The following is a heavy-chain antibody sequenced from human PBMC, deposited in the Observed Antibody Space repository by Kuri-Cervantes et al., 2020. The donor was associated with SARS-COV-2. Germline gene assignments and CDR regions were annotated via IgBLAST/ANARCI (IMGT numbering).Heavy chain of an antibody. CDR3: ARETIVVVPAATNWFDP. Sequence: GESLKISCAASGFTFSSYGMHWVRQAPGKGLEWVAVISYDGSNKYYADSVKGRFTISRDNSKNTLYLQMNSLGAEDTAVYYCARETIVVVPAATNWFDPWGQGTLVTVSS. CDR2: ISYDGSNK. CDR1: GFTFSSYG. V-gene: IGHV3-30*19. J-gene: IGHJ5*02. D-gene: IGHD2-2*01.